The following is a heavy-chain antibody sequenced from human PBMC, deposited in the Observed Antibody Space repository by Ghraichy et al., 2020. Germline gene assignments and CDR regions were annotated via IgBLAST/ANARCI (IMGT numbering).Heavy chain of an antibody. CDR2: ISAYNGNT. Sequence: ASVKVSCKASGYTFTSYGISWVRQAPGQGLEWMGWISAYNGNTNYAQKLQGRVTMTTDTSTSTAYMELRSLRSDDTAVYYCARVDPGSLGPWYFDLWGRGTLVTVSS. CDR1: GYTFTSYG. CDR3: ARVDPGSLGPWYFDL. J-gene: IGHJ2*01. D-gene: IGHD3-10*01. V-gene: IGHV1-18*01.